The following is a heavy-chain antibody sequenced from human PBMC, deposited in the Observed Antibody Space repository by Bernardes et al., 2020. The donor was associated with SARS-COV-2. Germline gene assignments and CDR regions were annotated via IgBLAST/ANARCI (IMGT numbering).Heavy chain of an antibody. V-gene: IGHV1-69*13. D-gene: IGHD6-13*01. CDR3: ASSSNPEIAAAGHFDY. J-gene: IGHJ4*02. CDR2: IIPIFGTA. CDR1: GGTFSSYA. Sequence: SVKVSCKASGGTFSSYAISWVRQAPGQGLEWMGGIIPIFGTANYAQKFQGRVTITADESTSTAYMELSSLRSEDTAVYYCASSSNPEIAAAGHFDYWGQGTLVTVSS.